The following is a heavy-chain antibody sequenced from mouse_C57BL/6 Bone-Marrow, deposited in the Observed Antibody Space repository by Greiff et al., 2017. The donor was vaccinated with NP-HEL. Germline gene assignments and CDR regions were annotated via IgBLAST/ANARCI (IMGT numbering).Heavy chain of an antibody. CDR2: SRNKANDYTT. D-gene: IGHD3-3*01. J-gene: IGHJ3*01. Sequence: EVKVVESGGGLVQSGRSLRLSCATSGFTFSDFYMEWVRQAPGKGLEWIAASRNKANDYTTEHSAYVKGRFIVSRDTSQSSLYLQMNALRAEDTAIYYCARDLGSPVAYGGQGTLVTVSA. CDR3: ARDLGSPVAY. V-gene: IGHV7-1*01. CDR1: GFTFSDFY.